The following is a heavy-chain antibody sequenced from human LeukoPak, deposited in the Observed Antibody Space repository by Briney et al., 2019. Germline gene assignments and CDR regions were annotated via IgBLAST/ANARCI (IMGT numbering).Heavy chain of an antibody. J-gene: IGHJ4*02. V-gene: IGHV1-2*02. CDR3: ARVAGSWVAAMNYFDY. CDR2: INPNSGGT. D-gene: IGHD2-15*01. CDR1: GYSFTNYA. Sequence: ASVKVSCKASGYSFTNYAMNWVRQAPGQGLEWMGWINPNSGGTNYAQKFQGRVTMTRDTSISTAYMELSRLRSDDTAVYYCARVAGSWVAAMNYFDYWGQGTLVTVSS.